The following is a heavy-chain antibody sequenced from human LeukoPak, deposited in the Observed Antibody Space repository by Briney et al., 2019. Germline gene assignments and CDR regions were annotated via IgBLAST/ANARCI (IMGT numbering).Heavy chain of an antibody. J-gene: IGHJ4*02. Sequence: ASVKVSCKASGYTFTSYCISWVRQAPGLGLEWMGWISAYNGNTNYAQKFQGRVTMTTDTSTSTAYMELRSLRSDDTAVYYCARQVDTTMALPDYWGQGTLVTVSS. CDR2: ISAYNGNT. D-gene: IGHD5-18*01. CDR3: ARQVDTTMALPDY. CDR1: GYTFTSYC. V-gene: IGHV1-18*01.